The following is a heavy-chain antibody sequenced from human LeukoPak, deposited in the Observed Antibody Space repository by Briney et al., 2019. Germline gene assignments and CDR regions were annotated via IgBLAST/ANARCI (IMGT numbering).Heavy chain of an antibody. V-gene: IGHV4-39*01. J-gene: IGHJ5*02. CDR1: GGSISSSSYY. CDR3: ARTTVTLGAVFSWFDP. CDR2: IYYSWST. Sequence: SETLSLTCTVSGGSISSSSYYWGWIRQPPGKRLEWIGSIYYSWSTYYNPSLKSRVTISVDTSKNQLSLKLSSVTAADTAVYYCARTTVTLGAVFSWFDPWGQGTLVTVSS. D-gene: IGHD4-17*01.